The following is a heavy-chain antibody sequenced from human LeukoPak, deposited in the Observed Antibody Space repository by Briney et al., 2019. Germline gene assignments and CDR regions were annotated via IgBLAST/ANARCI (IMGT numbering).Heavy chain of an antibody. Sequence: GASVKVSCKASGYTFTGYYMHWVRQAPGQGLEWMGWINPNSGGTNYPQKFQGRVTMPRETSISTAYLELSRLRSDGTAVYYCARVEWELLKGPFDYRREGTLVTVSS. CDR3: ARVEWELLKGPFDY. CDR2: INPNSGGT. J-gene: IGHJ4*02. CDR1: GYTFTGYY. V-gene: IGHV1-2*02. D-gene: IGHD1-26*01.